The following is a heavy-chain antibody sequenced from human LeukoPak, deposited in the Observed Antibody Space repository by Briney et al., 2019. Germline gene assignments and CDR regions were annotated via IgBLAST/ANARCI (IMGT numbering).Heavy chain of an antibody. CDR3: ARDFQFRTR. V-gene: IGHV3-33*01. D-gene: IGHD1-14*01. Sequence: GGSLRLPCAASGFTFSGYGMHWVRQAPGKGLEWVAIIWYDGSNENYADSVKGRFTISRDNARKTLYLQMNSLTAEDTAVYYCARDFQFRTRWGQGTLVTVSS. J-gene: IGHJ4*02. CDR2: IWYDGSNE. CDR1: GFTFSGYG.